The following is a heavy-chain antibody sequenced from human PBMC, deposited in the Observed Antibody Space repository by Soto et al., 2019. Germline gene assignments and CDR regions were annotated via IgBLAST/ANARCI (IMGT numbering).Heavy chain of an antibody. CDR2: IIPIFCTA. Sequence: ASVTVSCKAYVCSFSSYVISWVRPAPGQGLEWMGGIIPIFCTANYAQKFQERITITADESTSTAYMELSSLRSEDTAVYYCARDMGFLPHCYGSGSFFKVQYYYGMDVWGQGTTVTVSS. D-gene: IGHD3-10*01. CDR3: ARDMGFLPHCYGSGSFFKVQYYYGMDV. J-gene: IGHJ6*02. V-gene: IGHV1-69*13. CDR1: VCSFSSYV.